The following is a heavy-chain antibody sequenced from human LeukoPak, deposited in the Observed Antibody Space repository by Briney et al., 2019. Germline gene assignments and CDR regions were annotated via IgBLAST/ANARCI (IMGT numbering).Heavy chain of an antibody. J-gene: IGHJ6*03. Sequence: GGSLRLSCAASGFTFDDYAMHWVRQAPGKGLEWVSLISWDGGSTYYADSVKGRFTISRDNSKNSLYLQMNSLRAEDTALYYYAKDMVEMATIGDYYYYMDVWGKGTTVTVSS. V-gene: IGHV3-43D*03. CDR2: ISWDGGST. CDR1: GFTFDDYA. D-gene: IGHD5-24*01. CDR3: AKDMVEMATIGDYYYYMDV.